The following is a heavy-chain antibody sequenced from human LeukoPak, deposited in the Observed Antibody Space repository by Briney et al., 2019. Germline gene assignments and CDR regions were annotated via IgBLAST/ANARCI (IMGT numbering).Heavy chain of an antibody. D-gene: IGHD2-2*02. CDR3: ARVLYWNFYYMDV. CDR1: GGSISSYY. CDR2: LHTSGST. Sequence: SETLSLTCTVSGGSISSYYWSWIRQPAGEGLEWIGRLHTSGSTHYNPSLKSRVTMSVDTSKNQFSLKLSSVTAADTAVYYCARVLYWNFYYMDVWGKGTTVTVSS. J-gene: IGHJ6*03. V-gene: IGHV4-4*07.